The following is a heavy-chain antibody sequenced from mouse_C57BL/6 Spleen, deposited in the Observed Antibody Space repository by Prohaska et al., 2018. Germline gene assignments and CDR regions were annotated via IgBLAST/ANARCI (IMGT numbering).Heavy chain of an antibody. Sequence: DVQLQESGPGLVKPSQSLSLTCSFTGYSITSGYYWNWIRQFPGNKLEWMGYISYDGSNNYNPSLKNRISITRDTSKNQFFRKLNSVTTEDTATYYCARGWEGDPWFAYWGQGTLVTVSA. V-gene: IGHV3-6*01. J-gene: IGHJ3*01. D-gene: IGHD4-1*01. CDR3: ARGWEGDPWFAY. CDR2: ISYDGSN. CDR1: GYSITSGYY.